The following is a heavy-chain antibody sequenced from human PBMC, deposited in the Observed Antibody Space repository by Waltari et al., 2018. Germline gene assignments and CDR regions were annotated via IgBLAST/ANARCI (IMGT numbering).Heavy chain of an antibody. CDR3: ARGDYEFWSPHYYYMDV. CDR1: GGSMRSYY. V-gene: IGHV4-59*01. Sequence: QVQLQEAGPGLVRPSETLSLTCRVSGGSMRSYYWSWIRQPPGKRLEWIGYIYHNGSTNYNPSLKNRVTISVDTSKKQFSLKLSSVTAADTAVYFCARGDYEFWSPHYYYMDVWGKGTTVTISS. D-gene: IGHD3-3*01. CDR2: IYHNGST. J-gene: IGHJ6*03.